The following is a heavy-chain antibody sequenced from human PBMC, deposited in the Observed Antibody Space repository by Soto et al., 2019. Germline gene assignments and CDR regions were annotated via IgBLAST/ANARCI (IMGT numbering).Heavy chain of an antibody. CDR2: ISGSGGST. J-gene: IGHJ5*02. Sequence: GGSLRLSCAASGFTFSSYAMSWVRQAPGKGLEWVSAISGSGGSTYYADSVKGRFTISRDNSKNTLYLQMNSLRAEDTAVYYCAKDNRKYFGSGSYYNHGLSDNWFDPWGQGTLVTVSS. V-gene: IGHV3-23*01. CDR1: GFTFSSYA. CDR3: AKDNRKYFGSGSYYNHGLSDNWFDP. D-gene: IGHD3-10*01.